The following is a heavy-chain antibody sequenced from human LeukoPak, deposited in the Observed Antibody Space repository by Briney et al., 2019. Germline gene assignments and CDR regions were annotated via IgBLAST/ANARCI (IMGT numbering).Heavy chain of an antibody. V-gene: IGHV4-39*01. CDR3: ARHDSIWFGVDY. D-gene: IGHD3-10*01. J-gene: IGHJ4*02. CDR2: IYYSGST. CDR1: GGSVSRSNW. Sequence: PSETLSLTCAVSGGSVSRSNWWNWVRQPPGKGLEWIGSIYYSGSTYYNPSLKSRVTISVDTSKNQFSLKLSSVTAADTAVYYCARHDSIWFGVDYWGQGALVTVSS.